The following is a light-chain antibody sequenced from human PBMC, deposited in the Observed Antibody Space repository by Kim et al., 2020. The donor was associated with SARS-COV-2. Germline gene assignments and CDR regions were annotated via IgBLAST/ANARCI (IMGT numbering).Light chain of an antibody. Sequence: APGQTASSTCGRGNIGNQVGHWYQQQPGQAPELVIYYDSDRPSGIPERFSGSTSGNTASLTINRVEVGDEADYYCHVWDSSSDHGVFGGGTQLTVL. CDR2: YDS. CDR1: NIGNQV. CDR3: HVWDSSSDHGV. J-gene: IGLJ2*01. V-gene: IGLV3-21*01.